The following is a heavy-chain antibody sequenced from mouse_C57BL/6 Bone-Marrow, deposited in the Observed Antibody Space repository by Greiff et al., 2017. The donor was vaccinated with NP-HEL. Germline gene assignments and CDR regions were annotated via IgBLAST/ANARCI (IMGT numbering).Heavy chain of an antibody. J-gene: IGHJ3*01. D-gene: IGHD2-1*01. CDR1: GYTFTSYW. V-gene: IGHV1-64*01. CDR3: AREEAYGNCWFAY. Sequence: QVQLQQPGAELVKPGASVKLSCKASGYTFTSYWMHWVKQRPGQGLEWIGMIHPNSGSTNYNEKFKSKATLTVDKSSSPAYMQLSSLTSEDSAVYYCAREEAYGNCWFAYWGQGTLVTVSS. CDR2: IHPNSGST.